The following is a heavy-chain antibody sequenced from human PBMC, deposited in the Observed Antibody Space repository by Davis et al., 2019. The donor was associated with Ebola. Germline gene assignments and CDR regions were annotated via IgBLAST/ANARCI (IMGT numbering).Heavy chain of an antibody. CDR1: GGSISSYY. J-gene: IGHJ6*02. V-gene: IGHV4-59*01. D-gene: IGHD6-13*01. CDR2: IYYSGST. CDR3: ARGWYYYYYYGMDV. Sequence: PSETLSLTCTVSGGSISSYYWSWIRQPPGKGLEWIGYIYYSGSTNYNPSLKSRVTISVDTSKNQFSLKLSSVTAADTAVYYCARGWYYYYYYGMDVWGQGTTVTVSS.